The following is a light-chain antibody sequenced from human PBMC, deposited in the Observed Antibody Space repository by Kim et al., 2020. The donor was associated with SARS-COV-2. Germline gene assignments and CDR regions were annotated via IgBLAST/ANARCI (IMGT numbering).Light chain of an antibody. CDR3: QQYANSPIT. CDR1: QSVTSIF. Sequence: PPGERDTPSCRASQSVTSIFLAWYQHKPGQAPRLLIYVASSRATGIPERSSGSGSGTDFTLTISRLEPEDFAVYYCQQYANSPITFGQGTRLEIK. V-gene: IGKV3-20*01. CDR2: VAS. J-gene: IGKJ5*01.